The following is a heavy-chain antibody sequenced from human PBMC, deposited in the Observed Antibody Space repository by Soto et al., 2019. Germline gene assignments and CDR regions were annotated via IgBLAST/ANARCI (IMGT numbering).Heavy chain of an antibody. D-gene: IGHD3-22*01. CDR1: GYTFTRNG. J-gene: IGHJ6*02. CDR3: VKDRDSNSWPSRDV. Sequence: ASVKVSCKTSGYTFTRNGISWVRQAPGQGLEWMGWISPKSGSIKYAQKFQGRVIMTTDTSTSTAYMELRSLRSDDAAVYYCVKDRDSNSWPSRDVWGPGTTVTVSS. CDR2: ISPKSGSI. V-gene: IGHV1-18*01.